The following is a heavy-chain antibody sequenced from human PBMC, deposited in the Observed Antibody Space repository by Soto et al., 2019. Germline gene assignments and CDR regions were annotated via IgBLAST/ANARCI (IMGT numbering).Heavy chain of an antibody. Sequence: ASVKVSCKASGYTFTNYGISWVRQAPGQGLEWMGWISAYSGNTNYAQKLEGRVTMTTDTSTSTAYMELRSLRSDDTAVYYCARDPRTYYYDSSGSPIDYWRPGTLVTVSS. J-gene: IGHJ4*02. CDR1: GYTFTNYG. CDR2: ISAYSGNT. CDR3: ARDPRTYYYDSSGSPIDY. D-gene: IGHD3-22*01. V-gene: IGHV1-18*04.